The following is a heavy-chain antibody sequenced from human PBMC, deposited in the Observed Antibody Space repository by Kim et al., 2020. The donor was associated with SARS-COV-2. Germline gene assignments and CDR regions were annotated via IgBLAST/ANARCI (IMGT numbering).Heavy chain of an antibody. D-gene: IGHD2-2*01. J-gene: IGHJ6*01. CDR1: GFTFSNYW. CDR3: NRTRASRMVTSWDYY. V-gene: IGHV3-74*01. Sequence: GGSLRLSCAASGFTFSNYWMHWVRQAPGKGLEWVARINSDGRGASYADSVTGRFTLSRDNAKKKQKLQMNRLRAETKDADYCNRTRASRMVTSWDYY. CDR2: INSDGRGA.